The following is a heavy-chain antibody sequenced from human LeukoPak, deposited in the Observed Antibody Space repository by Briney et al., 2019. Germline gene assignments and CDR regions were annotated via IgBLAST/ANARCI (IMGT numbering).Heavy chain of an antibody. D-gene: IGHD6-19*01. CDR2: IRSKANSYAT. Sequence: GGSLKLSCAASGFTFSGSAMHWVRQASGKGLEWVGRIRSKANSYATAYAASVKSRFTISRDDSKNTAYLQMNSLKTEDTAVYYCTRTMAVAGTTQFVDYWGQGTLVTVSS. CDR1: GFTFSGSA. V-gene: IGHV3-73*01. CDR3: TRTMAVAGTTQFVDY. J-gene: IGHJ4*02.